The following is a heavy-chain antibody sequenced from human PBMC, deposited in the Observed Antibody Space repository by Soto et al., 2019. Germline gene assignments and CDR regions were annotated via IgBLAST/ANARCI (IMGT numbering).Heavy chain of an antibody. J-gene: IGHJ4*02. CDR2: INPNSGGT. CDR1: GYTFTGYY. Sequence: ASVKVSCKASGYTFTGYYMHWVRQAPGQGLEWMGWINPNSGGTNYAQKFQGWVTMTRDTSISTAYMELSRLRSDDTAVYYCARSSYDILTGYFVRPFDYWGQGTLVTVSS. V-gene: IGHV1-2*04. D-gene: IGHD3-9*01. CDR3: ARSSYDILTGYFVRPFDY.